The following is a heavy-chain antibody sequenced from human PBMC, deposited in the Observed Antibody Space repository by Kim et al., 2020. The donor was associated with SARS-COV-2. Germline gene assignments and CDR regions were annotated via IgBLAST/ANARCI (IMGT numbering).Heavy chain of an antibody. J-gene: IGHJ4*02. CDR2: IWLDGSNK. D-gene: IGHD6-13*01. V-gene: IGHV3-33*01. CDR3: ARDRGSSSWNLDY. CDR1: GFTFSNYG. Sequence: GGSLRLSCAASGFTFSNYGMRWVRQAPGKGLEWVANIWLDGSNKYYADSVKGRFTISRDNSKNTVYLQMNSLRAEDTAVYYCARDRGSSSWNLDYWGQGTLVTVSS.